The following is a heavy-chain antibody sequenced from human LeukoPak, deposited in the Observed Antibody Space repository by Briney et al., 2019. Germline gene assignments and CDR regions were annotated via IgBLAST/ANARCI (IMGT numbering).Heavy chain of an antibody. D-gene: IGHD2-2*02. CDR2: INWNGGST. CDR3: ARGFPDINTSYSYYYGMDV. Sequence: TGGSLRLSCAASGFTFYDYGMSWVRQAPGKGLEWVSGINWNGGSTGYADSVNGRFTISRDNAKNSLYMQMNSLRAEDTALYYCARGFPDINTSYSYYYGMDVWGQGTTVTVSS. CDR1: GFTFYDYG. J-gene: IGHJ6*02. V-gene: IGHV3-20*04.